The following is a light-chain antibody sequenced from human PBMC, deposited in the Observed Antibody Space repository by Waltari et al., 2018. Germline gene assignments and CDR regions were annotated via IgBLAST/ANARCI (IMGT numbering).Light chain of an antibody. J-gene: IGLJ3*02. CDR1: NSNIGKTY. CDR3: ATWDLSVHTEM. CDR2: ENY. V-gene: IGLV1-51*02. Sequence: QFLLTQPPSVSAAPGQKVTISCSGNNSNIGKTYVYWYQQFPGTVHKLIIYENYKRPSGIPDRFSGSKSGTSATLGITGLQPGDEADYYCATWDLSVHTEMFGGGTKLTVL.